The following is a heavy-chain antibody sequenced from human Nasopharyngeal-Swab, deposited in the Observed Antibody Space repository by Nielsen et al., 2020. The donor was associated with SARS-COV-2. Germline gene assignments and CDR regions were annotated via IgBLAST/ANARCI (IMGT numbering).Heavy chain of an antibody. J-gene: IGHJ4*02. Sequence: SETLSLTCTVSGGSINTYYWSWIRQPPGKGLGWIGYITYSGSTTYNPSLKSRVTISIDTSKNQFSLNLNSVTAADTAVYYCAKNGVGWSFDYWGQGTLVTVSS. CDR1: GGSINTYY. CDR3: AKNGVGWSFDY. V-gene: IGHV4-59*08. CDR2: ITYSGST. D-gene: IGHD6-19*01.